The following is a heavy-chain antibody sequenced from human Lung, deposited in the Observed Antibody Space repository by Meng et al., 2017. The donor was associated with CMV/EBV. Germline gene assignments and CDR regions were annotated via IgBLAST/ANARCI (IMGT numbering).Heavy chain of an antibody. D-gene: IGHD3-10*01. CDR1: GGXISSTYYY. CDR2: LYYSGST. CDR3: ARHHTYYFASGPNYYFDY. J-gene: IGHJ4*02. Sequence: LXCTVSGGXISSTYYYWGWIRQPPGRGLEWIGSLYYSGSTYYNPSLKSRVTVSVDTSKNQFSLKLTSVTAADTAIYYCARHHTYYFASGPNYYFDYWXQGTLVTVSS. V-gene: IGHV4-39*01.